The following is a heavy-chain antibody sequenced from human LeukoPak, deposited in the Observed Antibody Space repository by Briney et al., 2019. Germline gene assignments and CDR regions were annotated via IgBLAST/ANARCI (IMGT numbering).Heavy chain of an antibody. J-gene: IGHJ4*02. CDR3: ARDQGDFWSGYYEPNY. Sequence: GESLRLSCAASGFTFSSYSMNWVRQAPGKGLEWVSSISSSSSYIYYADSVKGRFTISRDNAKNSLYLQMNSLRAEDTAVYYCARDQGDFWSGYYEPNYWGQGTLVTVSS. CDR1: GFTFSSYS. CDR2: ISSSSSYI. V-gene: IGHV3-21*01. D-gene: IGHD3-3*01.